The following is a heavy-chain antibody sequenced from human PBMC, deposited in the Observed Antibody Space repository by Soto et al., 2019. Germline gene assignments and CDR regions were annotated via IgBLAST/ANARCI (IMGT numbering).Heavy chain of an antibody. D-gene: IGHD6-6*01. CDR3: VRDRPHNWFDP. J-gene: IGHJ5*02. CDR1: GFTFSSYW. V-gene: IGHV3-74*01. Sequence: EVQLVESGGGLVQPGGSLRLSCAASGFTFSSYWMHWVRQVPGKGPMWDSRIETDGSRTTYADSVKGRFTISRDNAKNMVYLQMNSLRAEDTAVYYCVRDRPHNWFDPWGQGTLVTVSS. CDR2: IETDGSRT.